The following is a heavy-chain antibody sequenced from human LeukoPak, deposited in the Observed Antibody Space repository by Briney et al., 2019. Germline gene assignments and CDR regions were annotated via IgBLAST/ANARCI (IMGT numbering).Heavy chain of an antibody. D-gene: IGHD3-22*01. CDR3: ATYSSLNRREFQY. CDR1: GFNFSNYW. CDR2: INQDGGKK. J-gene: IGHJ1*01. V-gene: IGHV3-7*01. Sequence: GGSLRLSCGASGFNFSNYWMTWVRQAPGKGLEWVANINQDGGKKNYVDSVKGRFTIFRDNTESSVYLQMNSLRAEDTAVYYCATYSSLNRREFQYWGQGTLLTVSS.